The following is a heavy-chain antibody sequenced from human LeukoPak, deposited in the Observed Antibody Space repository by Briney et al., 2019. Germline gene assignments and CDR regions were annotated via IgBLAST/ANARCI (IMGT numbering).Heavy chain of an antibody. CDR3: ARPDYGDSYVDY. CDR1: GISISSSNSY. Sequence: SETLSLTCTVSGISISSSNSYWGWIRQPPGKGLEWIGSIYHSGSTYYNPSLKSRVTISVDTSKNQFSLKLSSVTAADTAVYYCARPDYGDSYVDYWGQGTLVTVSS. V-gene: IGHV4-39*07. J-gene: IGHJ4*02. D-gene: IGHD4-17*01. CDR2: IYHSGST.